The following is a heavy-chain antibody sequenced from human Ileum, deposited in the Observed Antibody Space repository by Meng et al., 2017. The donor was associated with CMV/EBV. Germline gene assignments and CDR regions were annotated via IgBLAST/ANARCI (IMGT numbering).Heavy chain of an antibody. D-gene: IGHD3-22*01. Sequence: GSLKISCVTSGFTFSDYYMRWIRQAPGKGLECLSYISGRSSSIFYADSVKGRFTISRDNAKNSLYLEMNNLKVEDTAVYYCARSTLQTFDSSGQSHWGQGTLVTVSS. V-gene: IGHV3-11*01. CDR3: ARSTLQTFDSSGQSH. J-gene: IGHJ1*01. CDR1: GFTFSDYY. CDR2: ISGRSSSI.